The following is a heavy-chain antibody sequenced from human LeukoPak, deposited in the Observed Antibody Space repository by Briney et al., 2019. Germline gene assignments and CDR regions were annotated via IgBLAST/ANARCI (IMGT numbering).Heavy chain of an antibody. CDR2: IYYSGST. J-gene: IGHJ3*02. CDR3: ARVPTAGYSYAQDAFDI. D-gene: IGHD5-18*01. CDR1: GGSISSSSYY. V-gene: IGHV4-61*05. Sequence: SETLSLTCTVSGGSISSSSYYWGWIRQPPGKGLEWIGYIYYSGSTNYNPSLKSRVTISVDTSKNQFSLKLSSVTAADTAVYYCARVPTAGYSYAQDAFDIWGQGTMVTVSS.